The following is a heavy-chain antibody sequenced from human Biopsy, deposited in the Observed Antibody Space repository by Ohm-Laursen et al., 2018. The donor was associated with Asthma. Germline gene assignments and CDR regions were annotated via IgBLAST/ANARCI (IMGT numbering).Heavy chain of an antibody. V-gene: IGHV4-39*01. D-gene: IGHD7-27*01. CDR3: ARHWDWGSFFDY. CDR1: GGSMSSSSYY. Sequence: SETLSLTCTVSGGSMSSSSYYWGWIRQPPGKGLGWMGSISYTGSAYHNPSLKSRVTISVATSKNHFSLKLSSVTAADTAVYYCARHWDWGSFFDYWGQGTPVTVSS. CDR2: ISYTGSA. J-gene: IGHJ4*02.